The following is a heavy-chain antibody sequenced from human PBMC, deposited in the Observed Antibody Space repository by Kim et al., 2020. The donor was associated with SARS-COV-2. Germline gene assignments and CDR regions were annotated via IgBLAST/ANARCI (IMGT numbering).Heavy chain of an antibody. J-gene: IGHJ6*03. Sequence: GGSLRLSCAASGFTFDDYGMSWVRQAPGKGLEWVSGIKGDGGSTGYADSVKGRFTISRDNAKNSLYLQMNSLRAEDTALYYCARGGGAAALTLSNHYYYMDVWGQGTPVTVSS. D-gene: IGHD6-13*01. CDR1: GFTFDDYG. CDR3: ARGGGAAALTLSNHYYYMDV. CDR2: IKGDGGST. V-gene: IGHV3-20*04.